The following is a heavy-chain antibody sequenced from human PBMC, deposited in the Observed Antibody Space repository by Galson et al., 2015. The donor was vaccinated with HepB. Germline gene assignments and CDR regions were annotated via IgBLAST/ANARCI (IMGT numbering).Heavy chain of an antibody. Sequence: SLRLSCAASGFTFSDYYMTWMRQAPGKGLEWVACIRYDGDSTNYADSVKGRFTISRDNSKNTLYLQMNSLRVEDTAVYHCARDDIAVRPGRFDPWGQGTLVTVSS. CDR2: IRYDGDST. V-gene: IGHV3-33*08. J-gene: IGHJ5*02. D-gene: IGHD6-6*01. CDR3: ARDDIAVRPGRFDP. CDR1: GFTFSDYY.